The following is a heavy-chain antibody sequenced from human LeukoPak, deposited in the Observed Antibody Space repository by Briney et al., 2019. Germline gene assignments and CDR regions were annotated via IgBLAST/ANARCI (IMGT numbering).Heavy chain of an antibody. D-gene: IGHD4-11*01. CDR3: ARAKKQGTTVTTGWFDP. J-gene: IGHJ5*02. CDR1: GGTFSSYT. V-gene: IGHV1-69*02. CDR2: IIPILGIA. Sequence: SAKVSCKASGGTFSSYTISWVRQAPGQGLELMGRIIPILGIANYAKKFQGRVTITADKSTSTAYMELSSLRSEDKAVYYCARAKKQGTTVTTGWFDPWGQGTLVTVSS.